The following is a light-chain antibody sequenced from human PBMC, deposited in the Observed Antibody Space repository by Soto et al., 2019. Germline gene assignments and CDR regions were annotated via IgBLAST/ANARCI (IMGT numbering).Light chain of an antibody. V-gene: IGKV1-5*01. CDR2: DAS. CDR1: QSISTW. Sequence: DIQMTQSPSTLSASVGDRVTITCRASQSISTWLAWYQQKPGKAPKLLIYDASSLQSGVPSRFRGHGSGTDFTLTISSLQPDDFATYYCQQYNSYTTFGQGTKLEIK. CDR3: QQYNSYTT. J-gene: IGKJ2*01.